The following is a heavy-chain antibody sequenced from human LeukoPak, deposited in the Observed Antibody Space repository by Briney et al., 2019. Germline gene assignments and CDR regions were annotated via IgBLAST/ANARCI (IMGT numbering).Heavy chain of an antibody. V-gene: IGHV3-30*04. Sequence: GRSLRLSCAASGFTFSSYAMHWVRQAPGKGLEWVAVISYDGSNKYYADSVKGRFTISRDNSKNTLYLQMNSLRAEDTAVYYCARDRGGYDSFYYGMDVWGQGTTVTVSS. D-gene: IGHD5-12*01. CDR3: ARDRGGYDSFYYGMDV. J-gene: IGHJ6*02. CDR1: GFTFSSYA. CDR2: ISYDGSNK.